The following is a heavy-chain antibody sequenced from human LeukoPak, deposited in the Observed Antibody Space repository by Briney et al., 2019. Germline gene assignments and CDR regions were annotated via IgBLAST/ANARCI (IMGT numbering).Heavy chain of an antibody. CDR2: IYAGGNT. Sequence: GGSLRLSCAASGFSVSRNYMSWVRQAPGKGLEWVSIIYAGGNTFYADSVKGRFTISRDNSKNTLYLQMNSLRAEDTAVYYCARAASWARFDSWGQGTLVTVSS. CDR1: GFSVSRNY. J-gene: IGHJ4*02. V-gene: IGHV3-66*01. CDR3: ARAASWARFDS. D-gene: IGHD2-2*01.